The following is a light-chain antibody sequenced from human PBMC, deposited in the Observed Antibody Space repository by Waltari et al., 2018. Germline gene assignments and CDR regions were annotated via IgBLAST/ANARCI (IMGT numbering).Light chain of an antibody. CDR1: QRVLYSSNNKNY. CDR3: QQFYTTPMT. V-gene: IGKV4-1*01. CDR2: WAS. Sequence: DIVMTQSPDSLAVSLGERATINCKSSQRVLYSSNNKNYLAWYQQKPGQPPKLLVDWASTREAGVPDRFTASGSGTDFSLTISSLQAEDVAVYYCQQFYTTPMTFGQGTRLEIK. J-gene: IGKJ5*01.